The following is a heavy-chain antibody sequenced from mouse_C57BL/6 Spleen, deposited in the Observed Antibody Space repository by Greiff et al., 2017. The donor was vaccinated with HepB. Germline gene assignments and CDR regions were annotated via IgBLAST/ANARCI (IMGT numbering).Heavy chain of an antibody. CDR3: ARRGNGNSFAY. J-gene: IGHJ3*01. CDR1: GYAFSSYW. D-gene: IGHD2-1*01. CDR2: IYPGDGDT. Sequence: QVHVKQSGAELVKPGASVKISCKASGYAFSSYWMNWVKQRPGKGLEWIGQIYPGDGDTNYNGKFKGKATLTADKSSSTAYMQLSSLTSEDSAVYFCARRGNGNSFAYWGQGTLVTVSA. V-gene: IGHV1-80*01.